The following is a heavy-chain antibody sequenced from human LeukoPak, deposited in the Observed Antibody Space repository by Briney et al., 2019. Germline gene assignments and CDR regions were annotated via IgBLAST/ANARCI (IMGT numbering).Heavy chain of an antibody. CDR2: INHSGST. V-gene: IGHV4-34*01. CDR3: AGVGRSTSWAYY. D-gene: IGHD2-2*01. CDR1: GGSFSGYY. J-gene: IGHJ4*02. Sequence: SETLSLTCAVYGGSFSGYYWSWIRQPPGKGLEWIGEINHSGSTNYNPSLKSRVTISVDTSKNQFSLKLSSVTAADTAVYYCAGVGRSTSWAYYWGQGTLVTVSS.